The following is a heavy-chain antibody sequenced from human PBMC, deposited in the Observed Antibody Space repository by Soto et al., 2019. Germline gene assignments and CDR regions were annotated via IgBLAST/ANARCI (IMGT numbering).Heavy chain of an antibody. CDR3: ASLRGYSGYEINNYYYYYYMDV. CDR2: INHSGST. J-gene: IGHJ6*03. CDR1: GGSFSGYY. V-gene: IGHV4-34*01. Sequence: PSETLSLTCAVYGGSFSGYYWSWIRQPPGKGLEWIGEINHSGSTNYNPSLKSRVTISVDTSKNQFSLKLSSVTAADTAVYYCASLRGYSGYEINNYYYYYYMDVWGKGTTVTVSS. D-gene: IGHD5-12*01.